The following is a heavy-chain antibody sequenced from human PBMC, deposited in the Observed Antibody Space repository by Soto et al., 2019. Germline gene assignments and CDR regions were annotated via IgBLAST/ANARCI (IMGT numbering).Heavy chain of an antibody. Sequence: GASVKVSWKASGGTFSSYAISWVRQAPGQGLEWMGGIIPIFGTANYAQKFQGRVTITADESTSTAYMELSSLRSEDTAVYYCARDGGGVVVAATLGYYYGMDVWGQGTTVTVSS. D-gene: IGHD2-15*01. CDR2: IIPIFGTA. V-gene: IGHV1-69*13. CDR1: GGTFSSYA. CDR3: ARDGGGVVVAATLGYYYGMDV. J-gene: IGHJ6*02.